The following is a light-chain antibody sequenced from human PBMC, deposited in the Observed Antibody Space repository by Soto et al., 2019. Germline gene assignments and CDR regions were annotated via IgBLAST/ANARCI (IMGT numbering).Light chain of an antibody. CDR1: SSNIGAIYG. V-gene: IGLV1-40*01. CDR2: VNT. J-gene: IGLJ1*01. Sequence: QSVLTQPASVSGSPGQSITISCTGSSSNIGAIYGVHWYQQLPGTAPKLLIYVNTNRPSGVPDRFSASKSGTSASLAITGLQAEDEADYYCQSYDDSLSAFVFGTGTKVTVL. CDR3: QSYDDSLSAFV.